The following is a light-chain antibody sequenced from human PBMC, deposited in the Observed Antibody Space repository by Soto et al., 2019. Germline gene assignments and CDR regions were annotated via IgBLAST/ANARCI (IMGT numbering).Light chain of an antibody. J-gene: IGKJ4*01. CDR3: QQRSDWPLT. CDR2: DAS. Sequence: EIVLTQSPATLSLSPGERATLSCRASQSLSSYLAWYQQKRGQAPRLLIYDASKRATGIPARFSGSGSGTDFPLSISSLEPEDFAVYYCQQRSDWPLTFGGGTKVETK. CDR1: QSLSSY. V-gene: IGKV3-11*01.